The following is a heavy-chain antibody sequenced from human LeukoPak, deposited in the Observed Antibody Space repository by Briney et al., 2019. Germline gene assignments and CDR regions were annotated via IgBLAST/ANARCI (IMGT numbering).Heavy chain of an antibody. J-gene: IGHJ4*02. V-gene: IGHV1-18*04. CDR2: ISAYNGNT. D-gene: IGHD6-13*01. Sequence: ASVKVSCKASGYTFTSYGISWVRQAPGQGLEWMGWISAYNGNTNYAQKLQGRVTMTTDTSTSTAYIELRSLRSDDTAVYYCARVSSSWYRRAYYFDYWGQGTLVTVSS. CDR3: ARVSSSWYRRAYYFDY. CDR1: GYTFTSYG.